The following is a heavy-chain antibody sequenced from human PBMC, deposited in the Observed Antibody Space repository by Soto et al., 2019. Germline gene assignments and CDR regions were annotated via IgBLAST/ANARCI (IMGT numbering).Heavy chain of an antibody. D-gene: IGHD6-13*01. CDR3: AGVGLHYNSSSYSSPRKQPYISYGIDV. J-gene: IGHJ6*01. CDR1: GYTFTSYG. V-gene: IGHV1-18*01. CDR2: ISAYNGNT. Sequence: ASVKVSCKASGYTFTSYGISWVRQAPGQGLEWMGWISAYNGNTNYAQKLQGRVTMTTDTSTSTAYMELRSLRSDDTAVYYCAGVGLHYNSSSYSSPRKQPYISYGIDVWGQGTTVTVSS.